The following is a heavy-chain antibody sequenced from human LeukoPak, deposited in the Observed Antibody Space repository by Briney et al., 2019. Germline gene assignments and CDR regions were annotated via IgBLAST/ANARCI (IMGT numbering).Heavy chain of an antibody. CDR2: INPNSGGT. CDR1: GYTFTGYY. J-gene: IGHJ2*01. CDR3: ASSSWYDYWYFDL. V-gene: IGHV1-2*02. Sequence: ASVKVSCKASGYTFTGYYMHWVRQAPGQGLEWMGWINPNSGGTNYAQKFQGRVTMTRDTSISTAYMELRSLRSDDTAVYYCASSSWYDYWYFDLWGRGTLVTVSS. D-gene: IGHD6-13*01.